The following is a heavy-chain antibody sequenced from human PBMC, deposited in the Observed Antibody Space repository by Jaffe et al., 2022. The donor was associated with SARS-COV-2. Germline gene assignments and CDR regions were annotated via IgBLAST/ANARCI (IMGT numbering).Heavy chain of an antibody. Sequence: EVQLVESGGGLVKPGGSLRLSCAASGFTFSNAWMSWVRQAPGKGLEWVGRIKSKTDGGTTDYAAPVKGRFTISRDDSKNTLYLQMNSLKTEDTAVYYCTTDVSRITGKDYWGQGTLVTVSS. V-gene: IGHV3-15*01. CDR1: GFTFSNAW. J-gene: IGHJ4*02. CDR3: TTDVSRITGKDY. CDR2: IKSKTDGGTT. D-gene: IGHD1-20*01.